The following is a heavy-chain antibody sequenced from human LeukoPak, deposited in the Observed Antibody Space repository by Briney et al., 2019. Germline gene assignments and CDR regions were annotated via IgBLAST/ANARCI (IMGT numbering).Heavy chain of an antibody. Sequence: PGGSLRLSCAAPGFTFSNAWMDWVRQAPGKGLEWVGRIKSKTDGGTTDYAAPVKGRFSISRDDSKNTLYLQMNSLKSEDTAVYYCGDSGSSPLTPYWGQGTLVTVSS. D-gene: IGHD1-26*01. CDR1: GFTFSNAW. V-gene: IGHV3-15*01. CDR2: IKSKTDGGTT. J-gene: IGHJ4*02. CDR3: GDSGSSPLTPY.